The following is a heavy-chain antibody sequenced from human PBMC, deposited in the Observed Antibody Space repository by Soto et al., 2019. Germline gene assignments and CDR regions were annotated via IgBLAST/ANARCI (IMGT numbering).Heavy chain of an antibody. J-gene: IGHJ3*02. CDR3: ATEILLRAYHYHPDAFDI. CDR2: FDPEDGET. CDR1: GYTLTELS. V-gene: IGHV1-24*01. D-gene: IGHD3-22*01. Sequence: GASVKVSCKVSGYTLTELSMHWVRQAPGKGLEWMGGFDPEDGETIYAQKFQGRVTMTEDTSTDTAYMELSSLRSEDTAVYYCATEILLRAYHYHPDAFDIWGQGTMVTVSS.